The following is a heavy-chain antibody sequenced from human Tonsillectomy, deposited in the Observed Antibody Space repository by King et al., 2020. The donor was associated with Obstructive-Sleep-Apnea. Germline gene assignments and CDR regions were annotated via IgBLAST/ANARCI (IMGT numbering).Heavy chain of an antibody. CDR1: GYTFTSYD. CDR3: ARGCSLVRGVRKYSWFDP. V-gene: IGHV1-8*01. J-gene: IGHJ5*02. D-gene: IGHD3-10*01. CDR2: MNPNSGNT. Sequence: QLVQSGAEGKKPGASVKVSCKASGYTFTSYDINWVRQATGQGLEWMGWMNPNSGNTDYAQKFQGRVTMTRNTSISTAYMELSSLTSEDTAVYYCARGCSLVRGVRKYSWFDPWGQGTLVTVSS.